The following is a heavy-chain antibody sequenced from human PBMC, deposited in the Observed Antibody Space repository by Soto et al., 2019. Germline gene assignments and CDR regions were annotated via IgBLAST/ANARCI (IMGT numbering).Heavy chain of an antibody. CDR2: ISSSSSTI. CDR3: AREGYSYGYGEDYYYGMDV. J-gene: IGHJ6*02. D-gene: IGHD5-18*01. V-gene: IGHV3-48*01. CDR1: GFTFSSYS. Sequence: EVQLVESGGGLVQPGGSLRLSCAASGFTFSSYSMNWVRQAPGKGLEWVSYISSSSSTIYYADSVKGRFTISRDNAKNSLYLQMNRLRAEDTAVYYCAREGYSYGYGEDYYYGMDVWGQGTTVTVSS.